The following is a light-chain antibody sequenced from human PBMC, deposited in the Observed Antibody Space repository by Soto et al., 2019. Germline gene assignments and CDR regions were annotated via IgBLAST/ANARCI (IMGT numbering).Light chain of an antibody. V-gene: IGKV3-15*01. Sequence: MIMTQYPATSSLSPGERVTLSCRTSHSVNSHVAWYQQKPGQAPRLLLYGASTRATGIPVRFSGSGFGTEFTLTISSLQSEDFAVYDCQQYKNWPLFGQGTRLEIK. J-gene: IGKJ5*01. CDR2: GAS. CDR1: HSVNSH. CDR3: QQYKNWPL.